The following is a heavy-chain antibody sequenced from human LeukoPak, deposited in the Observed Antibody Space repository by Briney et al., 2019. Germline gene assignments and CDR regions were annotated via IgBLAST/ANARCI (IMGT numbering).Heavy chain of an antibody. J-gene: IGHJ5*02. V-gene: IGHV4-39*07. D-gene: IGHD6-19*01. CDR3: ARVPQWLTQDTGWFDP. CDR2: IYYSGST. CDR1: GGSISSSSYY. Sequence: SETLSLTCTVSGGSISSSSYYWGWIRQPPGKGLEWIGSIYYSGSTYYNPSLKSRVTISVDTSKNQFSLKLSSVTAADTAVYYCARVPQWLTQDTGWFDPWGQGTLVTVSS.